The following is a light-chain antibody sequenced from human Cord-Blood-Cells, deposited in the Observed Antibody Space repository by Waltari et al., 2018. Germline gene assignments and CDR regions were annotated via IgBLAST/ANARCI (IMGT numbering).Light chain of an antibody. CDR2: GAS. Sequence: EIVLTQSPGTLSLYPGERATLSCRASQSVSSSYLAWYQQKPGQAPRLLIYGASSRATGIPDRFSGSGSGTDFTLTISRPEPEDFAVYYCQQYGSSTAFTFGPGTKVDIK. V-gene: IGKV3-20*01. CDR1: QSVSSSY. CDR3: QQYGSSTAFT. J-gene: IGKJ3*01.